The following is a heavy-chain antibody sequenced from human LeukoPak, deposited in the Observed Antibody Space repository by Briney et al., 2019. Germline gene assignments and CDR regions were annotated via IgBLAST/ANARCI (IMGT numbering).Heavy chain of an antibody. CDR1: GFTFSSYA. CDR3: ARGADSGYSSDN. V-gene: IGHV3-74*01. D-gene: IGHD3-9*01. CDR2: INSDGRST. Sequence: PTGGSLRLSCAASGFTFSSYAMHWVRQAPGKGLVWVSRINSDGRSTNYADSVKGRFTISRDNAKNTLYLQMNSLRAEDTAVYYCARGADSGYSSDNWGQGTLVSVSS. J-gene: IGHJ4*02.